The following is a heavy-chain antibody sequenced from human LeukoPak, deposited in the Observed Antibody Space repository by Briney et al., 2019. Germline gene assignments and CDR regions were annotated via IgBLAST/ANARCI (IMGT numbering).Heavy chain of an antibody. Sequence: GGSLRLSCAASGFTFSSYGMHWVRQAPGKGLEWVAVISYDGSNKYYADSVKGRFTISRDNSKSTLYLQMNSLRAEDTAVYYCATGGYSGYEVYYFDYWGQGTLVTVSS. CDR1: GFTFSSYG. J-gene: IGHJ4*02. D-gene: IGHD5-12*01. V-gene: IGHV3-30*03. CDR3: ATGGYSGYEVYYFDY. CDR2: ISYDGSNK.